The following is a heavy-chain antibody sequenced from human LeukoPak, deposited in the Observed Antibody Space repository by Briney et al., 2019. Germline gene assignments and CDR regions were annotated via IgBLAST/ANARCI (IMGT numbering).Heavy chain of an antibody. Sequence: SETLSLTCAVYGGSFSGYYWSWIRQPPGKGLEWIGEINHSGSTNYNPSLKSRVTISVDTSKNQFSLKLTSVIAADTAVYYCARLNPGNFDYWGQGTLVTVSS. CDR1: GGSFSGYY. V-gene: IGHV4-34*01. J-gene: IGHJ4*02. CDR3: ARLNPGNFDY. CDR2: INHSGST. D-gene: IGHD6-13*01.